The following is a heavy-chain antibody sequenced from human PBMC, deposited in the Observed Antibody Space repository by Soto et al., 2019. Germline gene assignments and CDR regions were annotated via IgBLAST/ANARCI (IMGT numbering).Heavy chain of an antibody. Sequence: EVQLLESGGGLVQPGGSLRLSCAASGFSFSTYTMSWVRRAPGKGLEWVSAISGSGGSPSYADSVQGRFTISRDNPKKTLYLQMNILRAEDTAVYYCAKARCTTSNCYVPDYWGQGTLVTVSS. V-gene: IGHV3-23*01. D-gene: IGHD2-8*01. CDR3: AKARCTTSNCYVPDY. CDR1: GFSFSTYT. J-gene: IGHJ4*02. CDR2: ISGSGGSP.